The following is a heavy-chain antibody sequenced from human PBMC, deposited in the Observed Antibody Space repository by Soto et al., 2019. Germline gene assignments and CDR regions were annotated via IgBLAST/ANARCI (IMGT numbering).Heavy chain of an antibody. CDR3: ATGVIWIGYFTVDS. CDR2: FIPVYRTL. Sequence: ASVKVSCKASGGSFGKSAINWVRQTPGQGLEWLGGFIPVYRTLNYAQKFQGRVTITADESTGTAYMTLSSLASDDTAVYYCATGVIWIGYFTVDSWGQGTRGTVSS. CDR1: GGSFGKSA. V-gene: IGHV1-69*13. D-gene: IGHD3-3*01. J-gene: IGHJ4*02.